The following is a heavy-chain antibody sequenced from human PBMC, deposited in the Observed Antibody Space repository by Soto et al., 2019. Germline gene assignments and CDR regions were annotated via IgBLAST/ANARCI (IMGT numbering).Heavy chain of an antibody. CDR2: ISYDGFNR. Sequence: QVHLVESGGGVVQPGRSLRLSCAASGFTFGSYAMHWVRQAPGRALEWVAVISYDGFNRYYAESVKGRFTISRDNSKNTLYLQMDNLKPDDAAVYFCAGVEDEGGSFYDWGQGTLVTVSS. CDR3: AGVEDEGGSFYD. V-gene: IGHV3-30*01. CDR1: GFTFGSYA. D-gene: IGHD1-26*01. J-gene: IGHJ4*02.